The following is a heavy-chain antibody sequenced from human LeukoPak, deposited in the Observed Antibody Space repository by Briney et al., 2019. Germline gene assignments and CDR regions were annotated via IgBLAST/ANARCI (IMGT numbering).Heavy chain of an antibody. J-gene: IGHJ4*02. CDR3: ASARNDYDSNGFSFLDY. Sequence: PGGSLRLSCAASGISFSSHGMHWVRQAPGKGLEWVAVIWYDGSNIYYADSVKGRFTISRDNSKNTLYLQMNRLRAEDTAVYYCASARNDYDSNGFSFLDYWGQGTLVTVPS. CDR1: GISFSSHG. V-gene: IGHV3-33*03. D-gene: IGHD3-22*01. CDR2: IWYDGSNI.